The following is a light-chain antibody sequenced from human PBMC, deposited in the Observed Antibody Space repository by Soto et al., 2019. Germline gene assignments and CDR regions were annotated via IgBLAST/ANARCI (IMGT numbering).Light chain of an antibody. Sequence: EIVMTQSPATLSVSPGETATLSCRASHSVGSAVAWYQHKPGQAPRLLIVGASIRATGVPGRFSGGGSGTEFTLTITSLQSEDFAVSYCQQYKNWPPLTFGGGTTVEIK. CDR3: QQYKNWPPLT. CDR2: GAS. CDR1: HSVGSA. V-gene: IGKV3-15*01. J-gene: IGKJ4*01.